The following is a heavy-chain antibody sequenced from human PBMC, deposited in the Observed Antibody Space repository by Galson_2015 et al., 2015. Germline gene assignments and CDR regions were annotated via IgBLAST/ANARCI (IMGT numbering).Heavy chain of an antibody. CDR2: IWYDGSNK. Sequence: SLRLSCAASGFTFSSYGMHWVRQAPGKGLEWVAVIWYDGSNKYYADSAKGRFTISRDNSKNTLYLQMNSLRAEDTAVYYCARVTSPVGYYDSSGYDYWGQGTLVTVSS. D-gene: IGHD3-22*01. V-gene: IGHV3-33*01. J-gene: IGHJ4*02. CDR1: GFTFSSYG. CDR3: ARVTSPVGYYDSSGYDY.